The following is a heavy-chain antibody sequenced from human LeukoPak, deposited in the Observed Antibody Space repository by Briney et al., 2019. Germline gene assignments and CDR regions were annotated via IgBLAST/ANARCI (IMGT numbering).Heavy chain of an antibody. V-gene: IGHV4-39*07. J-gene: IGHJ6*03. D-gene: IGHD5-12*01. CDR1: GGSISSSSYY. Sequence: SETLSLTCTVSGGSISSSSYYWGWIRQPPGKGLEWIGSIYYSGSTYYNPSLKSRVNISVDTSKNQFSLKLSSVTAADTAVYYCTRDQRSGYSGYDYYYYYYMDVWGKGTTVTVSS. CDR2: IYYSGST. CDR3: TRDQRSGYSGYDYYYYYYMDV.